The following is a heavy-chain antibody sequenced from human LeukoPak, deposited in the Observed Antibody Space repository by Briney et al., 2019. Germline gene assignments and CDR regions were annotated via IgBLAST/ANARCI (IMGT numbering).Heavy chain of an antibody. Sequence: GSSVKVSCKASGGTFSSYASSWVRQAPGQGLDWMGGIIPIFGTANYAQKFQGRVTITTDESTSTAYMELSSLRSEDTAVYYCARLAAEYNWNYGFDYWGQGTLVTVSS. D-gene: IGHD1-7*01. J-gene: IGHJ4*02. CDR3: ARLAAEYNWNYGFDY. CDR1: GGTFSSYA. V-gene: IGHV1-69*05. CDR2: IIPIFGTA.